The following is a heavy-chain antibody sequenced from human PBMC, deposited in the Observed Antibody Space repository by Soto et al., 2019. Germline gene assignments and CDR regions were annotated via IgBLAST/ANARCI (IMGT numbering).Heavy chain of an antibody. J-gene: IGHJ4*02. D-gene: IGHD3-22*01. V-gene: IGHV4-31*03. CDR2: IYYSGST. CDR1: GGSIISGGYY. Sequence: SETLSLTCTVSGGSIISGGYYWSWIRQHPGKGLEWIGYIYYSGSTYYNPSLKSRVTISVDTSKNQFSLKLSSVTAADTAVYYCARANYESSGYRFDYWGQGTLVTVSS. CDR3: ARANYESSGYRFDY.